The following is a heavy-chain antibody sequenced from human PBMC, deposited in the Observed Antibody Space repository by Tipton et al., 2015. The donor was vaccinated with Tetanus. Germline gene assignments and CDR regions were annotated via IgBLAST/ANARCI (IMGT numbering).Heavy chain of an antibody. J-gene: IGHJ6*02. CDR3: ARDNRVPLRFGELLEFYYYYGMDV. CDR2: VYYRGIT. Sequence: TLSLTCTVSGGSIGISRYSWGWIRQPATKELEWIGQVYYRGITEYSPSLKSRVSIFIDASKSQFSLNLSSVTAADTAVYYCARDNRVPLRFGELLEFYYYYGMDVWGQGTTVTVSS. V-gene: IGHV4-39*07. CDR1: GGSIGISRYS. D-gene: IGHD3-10*01.